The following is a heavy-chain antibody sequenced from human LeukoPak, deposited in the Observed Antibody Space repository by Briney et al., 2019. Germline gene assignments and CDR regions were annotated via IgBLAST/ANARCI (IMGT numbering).Heavy chain of an antibody. Sequence: PGRSLRLSCAASGFSFSSYAMHWVRQAPVKGLQWVAVISYDGSNKYYADSVKGRFTISRDNSKNTLYLQMNSLRAEDTAVYYCARDGPKVVRGVINYYYYYGMDVWGKGTTVTVSS. J-gene: IGHJ6*04. V-gene: IGHV3-30*04. CDR2: ISYDGSNK. D-gene: IGHD3-10*02. CDR1: GFSFSSYA. CDR3: ARDGPKVVRGVINYYYYYGMDV.